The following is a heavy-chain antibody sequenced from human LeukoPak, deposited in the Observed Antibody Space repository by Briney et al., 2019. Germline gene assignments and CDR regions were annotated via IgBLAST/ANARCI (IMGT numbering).Heavy chain of an antibody. CDR3: AREVVAAAGTVDY. Sequence: SETLSLTCTVSGDSISSYYWSWIRQPPGKGLEWIGCIHYSGSTNYNPSLKSRVTISVDTSKNQFSLILSSVTTADTAVYYCAREVVAAAGTVDYWGQGTLVTVSS. CDR1: GDSISSYY. V-gene: IGHV4-59*01. J-gene: IGHJ4*02. D-gene: IGHD6-13*01. CDR2: IHYSGST.